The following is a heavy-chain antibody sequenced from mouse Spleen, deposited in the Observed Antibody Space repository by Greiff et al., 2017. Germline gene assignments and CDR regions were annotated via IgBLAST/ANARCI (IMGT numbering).Heavy chain of an antibody. V-gene: IGHV1-87*01. CDR3: ARSRDYRYDY. J-gene: IGHJ2*01. Sequence: QVHVKQSGAELARPGASVKLSCKASGYTFSSYWMQWVKQRPGQGLEWIGAIYPGDGDTRYTQKFKGKATLTADKSSSTAYMQLSSLASEDSAVYYCARSRDYRYDYWGQGTTLTVSS. D-gene: IGHD2-14*01. CDR2: IYPGDGDT. CDR1: GYTFSSYW.